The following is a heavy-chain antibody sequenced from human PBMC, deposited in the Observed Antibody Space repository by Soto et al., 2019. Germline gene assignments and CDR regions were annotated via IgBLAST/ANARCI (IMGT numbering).Heavy chain of an antibody. CDR3: VRGHTYGIY. V-gene: IGHV3-7*01. CDR2: MKPDGSEK. CDR1: GFTFSNYW. J-gene: IGHJ4*02. Sequence: EVQLVESGGGLVQPGGSLRLSCAASGFTFSNYWMTWVRQAPGKGLEWVANMKPDGSEKNYVDSVEGRFTISRDNAKNSLYLQVNSLRAEDTAMYYCVRGHTYGIYWGQGTLVTVSS. D-gene: IGHD5-18*01.